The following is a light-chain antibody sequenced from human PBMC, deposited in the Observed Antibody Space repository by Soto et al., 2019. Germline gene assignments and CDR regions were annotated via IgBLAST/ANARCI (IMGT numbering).Light chain of an antibody. J-gene: IGKJ2*01. CDR1: QGISSA. Sequence: DIQLTQSPSFLSASVGDRVTITCRASQGISSALAWYQQRPGKAPKLLIYAASTLQSGVPSRFSGSGSGTDFTLTFSSLQPEDLATYCCQHLNNYPPYTFGQGTKVDIK. CDR3: QHLNNYPPYT. V-gene: IGKV1-9*01. CDR2: AAS.